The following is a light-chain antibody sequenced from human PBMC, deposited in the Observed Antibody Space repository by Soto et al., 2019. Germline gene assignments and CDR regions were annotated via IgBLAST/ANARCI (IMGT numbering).Light chain of an antibody. J-gene: IGLJ3*02. CDR1: NSDVGSYNL. CDR2: EGS. V-gene: IGLV2-23*01. Sequence: QSALTQPASVSGSPGQSITISCTGTNSDVGSYNLVSWYQHHPGKAPKLMIYEGSRRPSGVSNRFSGSKSGNTASLTISGLLAEDEADYFCCSYAGTSGAHWVFGGGTKLTVL. CDR3: CSYAGTSGAHWV.